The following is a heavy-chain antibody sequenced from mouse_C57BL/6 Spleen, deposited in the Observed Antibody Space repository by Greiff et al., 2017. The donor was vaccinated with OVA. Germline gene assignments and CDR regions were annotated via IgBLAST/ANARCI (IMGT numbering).Heavy chain of an antibody. D-gene: IGHD2-4*01. Sequence: QVQLQQSGPGLVQPSQSLSITCTVSGFSLTSYGVHWVRQSQGKGLEWLGVSWSGGSTDYNAGFISRLSISKDNSKSQVFFKMNSLQADDTAIYYCARYDYDGGFAYWGQGTLVTVSA. CDR1: GFSLTSYG. V-gene: IGHV2-2*01. CDR3: ARYDYDGGFAY. CDR2: SWSGGST. J-gene: IGHJ3*01.